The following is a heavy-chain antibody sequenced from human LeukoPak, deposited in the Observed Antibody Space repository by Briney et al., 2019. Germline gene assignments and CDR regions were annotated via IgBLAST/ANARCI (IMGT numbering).Heavy chain of an antibody. J-gene: IGHJ4*02. CDR3: ARDQEAFDY. V-gene: IGHV1-46*01. CDR2: IYPRDGST. CDR1: GYSFTSNY. Sequence: ASVNVSCKASGYSFTSNYIHWVRQAPGQGLEWIGMIYPRDGSTSYAQKFQGRVTVTRDTSTSTVHMELSGLRSEDTAVYYCARDQEAFDYWGQGALVTVSS.